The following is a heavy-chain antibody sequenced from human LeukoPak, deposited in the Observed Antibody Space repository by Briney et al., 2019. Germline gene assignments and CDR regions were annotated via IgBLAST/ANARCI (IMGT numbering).Heavy chain of an antibody. J-gene: IGHJ4*02. V-gene: IGHV4-39*01. Sequence: PSETLSLTCSVSGDSISSSSYYWGWIRQPPGKGLEWIGSIYYSGSTYYNPSLKSQVTISVDTSKNQFSLKLSSVTAADTAVYYCARLTWLQFVGIDYWGQGTLVTVSS. D-gene: IGHD5-24*01. CDR1: GDSISSSSYY. CDR3: ARLTWLQFVGIDY. CDR2: IYYSGST.